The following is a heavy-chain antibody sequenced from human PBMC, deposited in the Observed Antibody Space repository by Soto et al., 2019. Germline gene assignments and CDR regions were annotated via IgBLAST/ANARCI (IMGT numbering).Heavy chain of an antibody. D-gene: IGHD3-10*01. Sequence: QVQLVQSGAELKKPGSSVKVSCKASGDTFSGYPINWVRQAPGEGLEWMGRIIPVFGTTNDAQRFEGRVTFTADESTNTAYMEWRGLLSEHTAVYYCARYGGFGGHKYWRPGTLVNVSS. CDR1: GDTFSGYP. V-gene: IGHV1-69*18. CDR2: IIPVFGTT. J-gene: IGHJ4*02. CDR3: ARYGGFGGHKY.